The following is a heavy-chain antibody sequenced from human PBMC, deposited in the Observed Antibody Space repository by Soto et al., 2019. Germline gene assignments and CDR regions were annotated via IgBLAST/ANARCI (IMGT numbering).Heavy chain of an antibody. J-gene: IGHJ5*02. CDR2: IYYSGST. CDR1: GGSISSGGYY. Sequence: TLSLTCTVSGGSISSGGYYWSWIRQHPGKGLEWIGYIYYSGSTYYNPSLKSRVTISVDTSKNQFSLKLSSVTAADTAVYYCARDGDHDSSGYSWFDPWGQGTLVTVSS. D-gene: IGHD3-22*01. V-gene: IGHV4-31*03. CDR3: ARDGDHDSSGYSWFDP.